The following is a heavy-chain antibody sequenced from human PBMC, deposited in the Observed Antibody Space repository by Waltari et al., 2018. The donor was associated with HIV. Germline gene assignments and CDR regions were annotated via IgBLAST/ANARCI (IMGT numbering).Heavy chain of an antibody. CDR3: SRGLAARIAAPGRDV. V-gene: IGHV1-8*01. CDR1: GYSFTNFD. CDR2: MNPKTGDT. Sequence: QEQLVQSGAEIKRPGASVRVSCSASGYSFTNFDITWVQQTTGPGLQWVGWMNPKTGDTKSSEGYQGRLRWTRDLSNRTAYMELTSLTNEDMATYYCSRGLAARIAAPGRDVWGQGTTLIVSS. J-gene: IGHJ6*02. D-gene: IGHD2-15*01.